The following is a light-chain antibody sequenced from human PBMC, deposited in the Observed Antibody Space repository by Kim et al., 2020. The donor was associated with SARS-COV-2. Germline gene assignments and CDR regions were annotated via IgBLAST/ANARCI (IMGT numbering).Light chain of an antibody. CDR1: SLRSYF. J-gene: IGLJ3*02. Sequence: LGKTARITSRGDSLRSYFASWYQQKPGQAPVLVIYGKNNRPSGIPDRFSGSSSGNTASLTITGAQAEDEADYYCNSRDSSGNHLVFGGGTQLTVL. CDR3: NSRDSSGNHLV. V-gene: IGLV3-19*01. CDR2: GKN.